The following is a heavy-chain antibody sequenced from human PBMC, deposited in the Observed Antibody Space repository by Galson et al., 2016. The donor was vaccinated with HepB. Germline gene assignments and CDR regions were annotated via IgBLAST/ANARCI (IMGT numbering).Heavy chain of an antibody. D-gene: IGHD5-12*01. V-gene: IGHV3-23*01. CDR2: ITGSGAKT. CDR1: EFTFDNYA. J-gene: IGHJ4*02. Sequence: SLRLSCAASEFTFDNYAMSWVRQAPGKGLEWVSSITGSGAKTHYADSVRDRFTISRDNTENTLYLQMNSLRADDTAVYYCAKDQDNSGVFYFDYWGRGTLVIVSS. CDR3: AKDQDNSGVFYFDY.